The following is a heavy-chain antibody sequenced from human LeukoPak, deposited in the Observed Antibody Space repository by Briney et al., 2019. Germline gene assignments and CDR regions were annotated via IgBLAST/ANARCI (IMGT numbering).Heavy chain of an antibody. J-gene: IGHJ4*02. CDR2: ISAYNGNT. D-gene: IGHD6-19*01. V-gene: IGHV1-18*04. Sequence: ASVKVSCKASGYTFTSYGISWVRQAPGQGLEWMGWISAYNGNTNYAQKLQGRVTMTTDTFTSTAYMELRSLRSDDTAVYYCARDPYSSGWYYFDYWGQGTLVTVSS. CDR3: ARDPYSSGWYYFDY. CDR1: GYTFTSYG.